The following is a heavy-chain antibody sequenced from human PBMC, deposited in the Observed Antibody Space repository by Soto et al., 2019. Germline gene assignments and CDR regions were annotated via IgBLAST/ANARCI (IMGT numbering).Heavy chain of an antibody. J-gene: IGHJ5*02. D-gene: IGHD2-15*01. Sequence: SQTLSLTCAISGDSVSSNSAAWNWMRQSPSRGHEWLGRTYYRSKWYNDYAVSVKSRITINPDTSKNQFSLQLNSVTPEDTAVYYCARDAGCSGGSCPEGYNWFDPWGQGTLVTVSS. V-gene: IGHV6-1*01. CDR2: TYYRSKWYN. CDR1: GDSVSSNSAA. CDR3: ARDAGCSGGSCPEGYNWFDP.